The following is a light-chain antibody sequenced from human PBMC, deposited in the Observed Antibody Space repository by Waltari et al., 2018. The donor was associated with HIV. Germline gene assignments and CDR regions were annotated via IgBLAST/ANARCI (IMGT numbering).Light chain of an antibody. Sequence: QSALTQPASVSGSPGQSITISCTGTSSDVGGYNSVSWYQQHPGKAPKLMIYEVRNRPSGVSNRFSGSKSGNTASLTISGLQAEDEADYYCSSYTSSSTLVVFGGGTKLTVL. CDR3: SSYTSSSTLVV. J-gene: IGLJ2*01. CDR1: SSDVGGYNS. V-gene: IGLV2-14*01. CDR2: EVR.